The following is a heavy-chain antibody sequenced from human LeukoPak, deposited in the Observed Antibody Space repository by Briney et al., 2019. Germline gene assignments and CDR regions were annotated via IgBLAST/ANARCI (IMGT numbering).Heavy chain of an antibody. Sequence: GASVKVSCKASGYTFTGYYMHWVRQAPGQGLEWMGWINPNSGGTNYAQKLQGRVTMTRDTSISTAYMELSRLRSDDTAVYYCARIAIVEVYYYYGMDVWGQGTTVTVSS. CDR2: INPNSGGT. V-gene: IGHV1-2*02. J-gene: IGHJ6*02. CDR1: GYTFTGYY. D-gene: IGHD2-21*01. CDR3: ARIAIVEVYYYYGMDV.